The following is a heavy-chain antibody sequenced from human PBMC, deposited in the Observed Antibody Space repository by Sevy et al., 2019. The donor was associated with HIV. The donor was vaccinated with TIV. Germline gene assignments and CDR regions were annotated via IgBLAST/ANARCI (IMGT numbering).Heavy chain of an antibody. CDR1: GLSFSSHV. V-gene: IGHV3-23*01. CDR2: IGGSGSSI. Sequence: GGSLRLSCAASGLSFSSHVMTWVRQAPGKGLEWVSGIGGSGSSIFYAESVKGRFTISRDISKSSLYLEMKSLRAEDRALYYCASQSPPLYGSGTYYNAYLDNWGQGTLVTVSS. CDR3: ASQSPPLYGSGTYYNAYLDN. D-gene: IGHD3-10*01. J-gene: IGHJ4*02.